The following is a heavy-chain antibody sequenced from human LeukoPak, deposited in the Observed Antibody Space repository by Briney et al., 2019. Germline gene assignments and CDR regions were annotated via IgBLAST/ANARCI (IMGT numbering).Heavy chain of an antibody. CDR1: GLTFSSYA. J-gene: IGHJ4*02. D-gene: IGHD5-12*01. Sequence: GGSLRLSCAASGLTFSSYAMHWVRQAPGKGLEWVAVISYDGSNKYYADSVKGRFTISRDNSKNTLYLQMNSLRAEDTAVYYCARGPSGYHNTGGQGTLVTVSS. CDR2: ISYDGSNK. V-gene: IGHV3-30*14. CDR3: ARGPSGYHNT.